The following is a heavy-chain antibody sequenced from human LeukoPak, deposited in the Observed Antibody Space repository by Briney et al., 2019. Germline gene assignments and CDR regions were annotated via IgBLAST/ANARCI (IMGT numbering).Heavy chain of an antibody. CDR2: INSNSGGI. D-gene: IGHD3-10*01. V-gene: IGHV1-2*02. J-gene: IGHJ3*02. CDR1: GYTFTDYY. Sequence: ASVNVSCKSSGYTFTDYYMHWVRQAPGQGLEWVGWINSNSGGINYAQKFQGRVTMTRDTSISTAYMELSRLRSDDTAVYYCARRRVTNAFDIWGQGTMVTVSS. CDR3: ARRRVTNAFDI.